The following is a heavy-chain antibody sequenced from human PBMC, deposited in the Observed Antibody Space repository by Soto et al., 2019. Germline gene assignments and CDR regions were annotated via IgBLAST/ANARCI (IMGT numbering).Heavy chain of an antibody. J-gene: IGHJ3*01. D-gene: IGHD2-2*01. V-gene: IGHV4-30-4*01. CDR3: VRGDPGACSSTSCSDAFDL. CDR1: GGSISSGDYY. CDR2: IYYSGST. Sequence: QVQLQESGPGLVKPSQTLSLTCTVSGGSISSGDYYWNWIRQPPVKVLEWIGSIYYSGSTYYSPSLKSRVTRPVGKYKNQSSMQMSSVTAADTAVYYCVRGDPGACSSTSCSDAFDLWGRGTMVAVSS.